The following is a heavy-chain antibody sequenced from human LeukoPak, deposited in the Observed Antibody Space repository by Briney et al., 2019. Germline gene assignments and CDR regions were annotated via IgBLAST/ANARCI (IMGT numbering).Heavy chain of an antibody. CDR1: GGSISSYY. D-gene: IGHD1-26*01. J-gene: IGHJ6*02. CDR2: ISSSGDNA. V-gene: IGHV3-23*01. Sequence: ETLSLTCTVSGGSISSYYWSWIRQPPGKGLEWVSLISSSGDNAYYADSVRGRFTISRDKSKNTVSLQMNSLRGEDTAVYYCAKDVRVGGGGMDVWGQGTPVTVSS. CDR3: AKDVRVGGGGMDV.